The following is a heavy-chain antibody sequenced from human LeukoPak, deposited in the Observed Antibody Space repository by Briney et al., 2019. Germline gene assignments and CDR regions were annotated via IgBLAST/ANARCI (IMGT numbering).Heavy chain of an antibody. Sequence: GRSLRLSCAASGSTFSSYGMHWVRQAPGKGLEWVAVIWYDGSNKYYADSVKGRFTISRDNSKNTLYLQMNSLRAEDTAVYYCARDPSSIAAAGTSYYYYGMDVWGQGTTVTVSS. CDR3: ARDPSSIAAAGTSYYYYGMDV. J-gene: IGHJ6*02. CDR2: IWYDGSNK. CDR1: GSTFSSYG. D-gene: IGHD6-13*01. V-gene: IGHV3-33*01.